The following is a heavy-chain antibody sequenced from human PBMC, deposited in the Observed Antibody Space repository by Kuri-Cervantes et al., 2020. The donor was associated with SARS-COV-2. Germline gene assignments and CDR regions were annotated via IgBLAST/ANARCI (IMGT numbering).Heavy chain of an antibody. CDR3: ARVLIRGASSFFGVDV. D-gene: IGHD3-10*01. CDR2: ISAYNGDT. CDR1: GYTFTSYG. Sequence: ASVKVSCKASGYTFTSYGITWVRQAPGQGLEWMGWISAYNGDTSYAQKFQGRVTVTRDTSTSTAYMELRSLRPDDTAVYYCARVLIRGASSFFGVDVWGQGATVTVSS. J-gene: IGHJ6*02. V-gene: IGHV1-18*01.